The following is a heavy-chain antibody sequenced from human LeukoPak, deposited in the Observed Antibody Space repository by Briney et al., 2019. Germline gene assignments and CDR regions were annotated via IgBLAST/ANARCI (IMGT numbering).Heavy chain of an antibody. J-gene: IGHJ4*02. V-gene: IGHV3-33*01. D-gene: IGHD1-26*01. CDR2: IWYDGSNK. Sequence: GGSLRLSCAASGFTSSSYGMHWVRQAPGKGLEWVAVIWYDGSNKYYADSVKGRFTISRDNSKNTLYLQMNSLRAEDTAVYYCARDPPPNIVGAIPFDYWGQGTLVTVSS. CDR1: GFTSSSYG. CDR3: ARDPPPNIVGAIPFDY.